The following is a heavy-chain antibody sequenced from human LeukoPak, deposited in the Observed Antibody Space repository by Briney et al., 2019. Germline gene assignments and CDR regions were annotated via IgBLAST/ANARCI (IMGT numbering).Heavy chain of an antibody. D-gene: IGHD3-10*01. J-gene: IGHJ4*02. Sequence: SETLSLTCTVSGGSISSSSYYWGWIRQPPGKGLEWIGSIYYSGSTYYNPSLKSRVTISVDTSKNQFSLKLSSVTAADTAVYYCASPYYYGSGTYYFDYWGQGTLVTVSS. V-gene: IGHV4-39*01. CDR3: ASPYYYGSGTYYFDY. CDR2: IYYSGST. CDR1: GGSISSSSYY.